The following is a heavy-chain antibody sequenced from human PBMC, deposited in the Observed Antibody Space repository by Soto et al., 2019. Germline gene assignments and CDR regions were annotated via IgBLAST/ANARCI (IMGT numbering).Heavy chain of an antibody. CDR1: GFTFSDYY. V-gene: IGHV3-11*01. CDR3: SRSGLPLIESLEY. CDR2: INPRGETR. J-gene: IGHJ4*01. D-gene: IGHD1-1*01. Sequence: GESLRLSSSASGFTFSDYYMNWIRQAPGRGLEWLSFINPRGETRYIADSIRGRFTFSRDNARRSLYVQMNSLRAEDTAVYYCSRSGLPLIESLEYWGQGTLVTVSS.